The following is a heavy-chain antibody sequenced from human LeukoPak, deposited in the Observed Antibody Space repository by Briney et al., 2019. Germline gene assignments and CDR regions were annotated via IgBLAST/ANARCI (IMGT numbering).Heavy chain of an antibody. CDR3: ARTGIIGYCSGGSCPFDY. CDR1: GGSISSYY. J-gene: IGHJ4*02. CDR2: SYYSGST. V-gene: IGHV4-59*01. Sequence: SETLSLTCSVSGGSISSYYWSWIRQPPGKGLEWIGYSYYSGSTNYKPSLKSRVTISVDTSKNQFSLKLSSVTAADTAVYYCARTGIIGYCSGGSCPFDYWGQGTLITVSS. D-gene: IGHD2-15*01.